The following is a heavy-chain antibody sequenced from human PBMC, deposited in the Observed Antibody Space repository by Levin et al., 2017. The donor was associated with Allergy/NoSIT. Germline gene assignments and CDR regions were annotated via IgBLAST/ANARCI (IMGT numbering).Heavy chain of an antibody. V-gene: IGHV3-74*01. CDR2: ISSDGSST. Sequence: GESLKISCAASGFTFSSYWMYWVRQAPGKGLVWVSRISSDGSSTTYADSVKGRFTISRDSAKTTLYLQMNSLRAEDTAVYYCARAHSTIGWELVAYWGQGTLVTVSS. CDR1: GFTFSSYW. D-gene: IGHD1-26*01. CDR3: ARAHSTIGWELVAY. J-gene: IGHJ4*02.